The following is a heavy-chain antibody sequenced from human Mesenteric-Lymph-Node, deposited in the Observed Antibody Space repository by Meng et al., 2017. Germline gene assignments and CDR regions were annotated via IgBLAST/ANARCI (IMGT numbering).Heavy chain of an antibody. CDR2: IYYSGST. CDR1: GGSISSYY. V-gene: IGHV4-59*08. D-gene: IGHD5-12*01. Sequence: QVQLQESGPGLVKPSETLSLTCTVSGGSISSYYWSWIRQPPGKGLEWIGYIYYSGSTYYNPSLRSRITISVDTSKNQFSLRLRSVTAADTAVYYCARGSRLRKLDYWGQGTLVTVSS. CDR3: ARGSRLRKLDY. J-gene: IGHJ4*02.